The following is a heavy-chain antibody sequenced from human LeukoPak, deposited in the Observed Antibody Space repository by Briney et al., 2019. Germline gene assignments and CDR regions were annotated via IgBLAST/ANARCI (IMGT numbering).Heavy chain of an antibody. J-gene: IGHJ5*02. D-gene: IGHD4-17*01. Sequence: SETLSLTCAVSGGSISSGGYSWSWIRQPPGEGLEWIGYIYYSGSTYYNPSLKSRVTISVDTSKNQFSLKLSSVTAADTAVYYCARGGDYGDYAWGQGTLVTVSS. CDR1: GGSISSGGYS. V-gene: IGHV4-30-4*07. CDR2: IYYSGST. CDR3: ARGGDYGDYA.